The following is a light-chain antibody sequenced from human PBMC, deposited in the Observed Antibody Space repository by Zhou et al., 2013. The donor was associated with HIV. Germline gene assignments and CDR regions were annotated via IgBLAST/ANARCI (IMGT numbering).Light chain of an antibody. V-gene: IGKV1-5*01. CDR2: AAS. CDR1: QSISSW. CDR3: QQYGSSPRCS. Sequence: DIQMTQSPSTLSASVGDRVTITCRASQSISSWLAWYQQKPGKAPKLLIYAASSLQSGVPSRFSGSGSGTDFTLTIRSLQPEDFAVYYCQQYGSSPRCSFGQGTKLEIK. J-gene: IGKJ2*04.